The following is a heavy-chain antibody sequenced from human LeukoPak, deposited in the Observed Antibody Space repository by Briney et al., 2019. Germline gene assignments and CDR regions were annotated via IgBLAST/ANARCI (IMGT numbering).Heavy chain of an antibody. CDR1: GYSFTSYW. Sequence: GASLKISCQGSGYSFTSYWIGWVRQMPGKGLEWMGIIYPGDSDTRYSPSFQGQVTISADKSISTAYLQWSSLKASDTAMYYCARGRIQLWNWFDPWGQGTLVTVSS. CDR2: IYPGDSDT. V-gene: IGHV5-51*01. J-gene: IGHJ5*02. CDR3: ARGRIQLWNWFDP. D-gene: IGHD5-18*01.